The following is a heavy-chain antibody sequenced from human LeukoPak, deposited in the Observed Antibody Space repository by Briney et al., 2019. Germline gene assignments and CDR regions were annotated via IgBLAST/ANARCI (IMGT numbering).Heavy chain of an antibody. CDR1: GGSISSGSYY. D-gene: IGHD4-17*01. CDR2: IYTSGST. Sequence: SQTLSLTCTVSGGSISSGSYYWSWIRQPAGKGLEWIGRIYTSGSTNYNPSLKSRVTISVDTSKNQFSLKLSSVTAADTAVYYCAREGYGDSYHWGQGTLVTVSS. J-gene: IGHJ5*02. V-gene: IGHV4-61*02. CDR3: AREGYGDSYH.